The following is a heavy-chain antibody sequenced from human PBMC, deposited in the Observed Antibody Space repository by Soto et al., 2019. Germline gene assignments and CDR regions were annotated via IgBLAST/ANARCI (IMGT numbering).Heavy chain of an antibody. CDR3: AKVHDYGDYWSYYFDY. CDR2: ISNDGNNK. CDR1: GFTFSTY. Sequence: QVQLVESGGGVVQPGGSLRLSCAASGFTFSTYVSTYGIHWVRQAPGKGLEWVAGISNDGNNKYYADSVKGRFTISRDNSKNTLYVQMNSLRTEDTAVYYCAKVHDYGDYWSYYFDYWGQGTLVTVSS. D-gene: IGHD4-17*01. J-gene: IGHJ4*02. V-gene: IGHV3-30*18.